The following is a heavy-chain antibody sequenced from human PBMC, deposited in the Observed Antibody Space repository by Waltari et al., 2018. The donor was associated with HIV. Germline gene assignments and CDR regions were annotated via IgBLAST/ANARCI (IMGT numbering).Heavy chain of an antibody. Sequence: EVQLVQSGTEVKKPGESLKISCKASGYSFSIFWIVWVRQVPGQGLEWIGIIFPRDSDTKYSPSFQDQVTMSVDEASTTAYLQWRSLKASDTAMYFCARAVDSPYGVDVWGQGTTVTVSS. V-gene: IGHV5-51*03. CDR3: ARAVDSPYGVDV. J-gene: IGHJ6*02. D-gene: IGHD6-19*01. CDR1: GYSFSIFW. CDR2: IFPRDSDT.